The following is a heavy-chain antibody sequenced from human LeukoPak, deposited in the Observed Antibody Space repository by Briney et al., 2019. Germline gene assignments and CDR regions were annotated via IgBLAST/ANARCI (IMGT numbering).Heavy chain of an antibody. CDR2: IYPNSGGT. D-gene: IGHD1-1*01. V-gene: IGHV1-2*02. CDR1: GCTFTGYY. J-gene: IGHJ3*02. Sequence: ASVKVSCKASGCTFTGYYMHWVRQAPGQGLEWMGWIYPNSGGTDYAQKFQGRVTMTRDTSISTAYMELSRLRSDDTAVYYCARDHPGTTFRQLAGAFDIWGQGTMVIVSS. CDR3: ARDHPGTTFRQLAGAFDI.